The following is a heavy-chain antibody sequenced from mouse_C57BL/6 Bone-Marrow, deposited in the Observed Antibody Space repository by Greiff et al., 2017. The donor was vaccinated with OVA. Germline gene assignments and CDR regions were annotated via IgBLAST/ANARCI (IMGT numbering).Heavy chain of an antibody. D-gene: IGHD2-1*01. CDR2: INPSNGSP. J-gene: IGHJ3*01. Sequence: QVQLQQSGAELARPGDSVTMSCKASGYTFTSYTMHWVKQRPGQGLEWIGYINPSNGSPKYNQKFKVKATLTADKSSSTAYMQLSILSSEDAAVYYCAREDGNWVAYWGQVTLVTVSA. CDR3: AREDGNWVAY. V-gene: IGHV1-4*01. CDR1: GYTFTSYT.